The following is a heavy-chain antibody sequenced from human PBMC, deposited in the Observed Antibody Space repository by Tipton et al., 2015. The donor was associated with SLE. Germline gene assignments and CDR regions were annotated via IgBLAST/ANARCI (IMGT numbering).Heavy chain of an antibody. CDR2: IYYSGST. CDR1: GYSISSSYY. V-gene: IGHV4-38-2*02. Sequence: LSLTCTVSGYSISSSYYWGWIRQPPGKGLEWIGSIYYSGSTYYNPSLKSRVIISVDTSKNQLSLKLSSVTAADTAVYYCARQPHGGSDWGQGTLVTVSS. D-gene: IGHD3-16*01. J-gene: IGHJ4*02. CDR3: ARQPHGGSD.